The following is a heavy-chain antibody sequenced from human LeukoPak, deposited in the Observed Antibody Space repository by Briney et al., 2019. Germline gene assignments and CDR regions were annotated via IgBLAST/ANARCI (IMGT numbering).Heavy chain of an antibody. CDR3: ARDLRYSSGWYDWYFDL. CDR1: GGSISSYY. J-gene: IGHJ2*01. Sequence: PSETLSLTCTVSGGSISSYYWSGIRRPPGKGLEWIGYISYSGSTNYNPSLKSRVTISLDTSKNHFSLKLSSVTAADTAVYYCARDLRYSSGWYDWYFDLWGRGTLVTVSS. D-gene: IGHD6-19*01. CDR2: ISYSGST. V-gene: IGHV4-59*01.